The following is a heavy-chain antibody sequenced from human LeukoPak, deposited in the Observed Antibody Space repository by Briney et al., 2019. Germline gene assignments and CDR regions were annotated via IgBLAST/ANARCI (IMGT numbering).Heavy chain of an antibody. J-gene: IGHJ4*02. D-gene: IGHD3-3*01. CDR2: ISGSGGST. CDR1: GFTFSSYA. CDR3: ARPYYDFWSGYYSD. V-gene: IGHV3-23*01. Sequence: GGSLRLSCAASGFTFSSYAMSWVRRAPGKGLEWVSAISGSGGSTYYADSVKGRFTISRDNAKNSLYLQMNSLRAEDTAVYYCARPYYDFWSGYYSDWGQGTLVTVSS.